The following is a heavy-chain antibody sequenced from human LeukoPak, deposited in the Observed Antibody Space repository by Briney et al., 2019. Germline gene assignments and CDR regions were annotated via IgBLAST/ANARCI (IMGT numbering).Heavy chain of an antibody. CDR1: GFTFSVYD. V-gene: IGHV3-23*01. J-gene: IGHJ4*02. Sequence: GRSLRLSCAASGFTFSVYDMYWIRQSPGKGLECVSVISRGGISYYADSVKGRFTISRDNSKNTLYLQMNSLRAEDTAVYYCSKKGQADDDGKPDWGQGTLVTVSP. CDR2: ISRGGIS. CDR3: SKKGQADDDGKPD. D-gene: IGHD1-1*01.